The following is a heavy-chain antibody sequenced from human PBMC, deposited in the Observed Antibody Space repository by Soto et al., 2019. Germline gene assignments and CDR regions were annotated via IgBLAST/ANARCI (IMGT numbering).Heavy chain of an antibody. CDR1: GGSISSGGYY. D-gene: IGHD3-16*01. CDR2: IYYSGST. J-gene: IGHJ6*03. V-gene: IGHV4-31*03. CDR3: ARSWYDYIWGSLYRDYYYYYMDV. Sequence: QVQLQESGPGLVKPSQTLSLTCTVSGGSISSGGYYWSWIRQHPGKGLEWIGDIYYSGSTYYNPSLKSRVTISVDTSKNQFSLKLSSVTAADTAVYYCARSWYDYIWGSLYRDYYYYYMDVWGKGTTVTVSS.